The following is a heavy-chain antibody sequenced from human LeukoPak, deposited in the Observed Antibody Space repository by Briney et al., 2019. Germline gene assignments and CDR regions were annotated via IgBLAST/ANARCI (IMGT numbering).Heavy chain of an antibody. CDR2: IYHSGNT. D-gene: IGHD5-12*01. J-gene: IGHJ6*03. CDR1: GYSISSGYY. V-gene: IGHV4-38-2*02. Sequence: SETLSLTCTVSGYSISSGYYWGWIRQPPGKGLEWIGSIYHSGNTYYNPSLKSRVTISVDTSKNQFSLKLSSVTAADTAVYYCARDRWLRSRAHGGYYYMDVWGKGTTVTISS. CDR3: ARDRWLRSRAHGGYYYMDV.